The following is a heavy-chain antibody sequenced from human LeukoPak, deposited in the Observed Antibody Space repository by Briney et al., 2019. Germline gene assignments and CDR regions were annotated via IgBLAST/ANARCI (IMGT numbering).Heavy chain of an antibody. CDR1: GGSISSYY. CDR3: ASSAQIRTTVTLDY. J-gene: IGHJ4*02. V-gene: IGHV4-34*01. Sequence: SETLSLTCTVSGGSISSYYWSWIRQPPGKGLEWIGEINHSGSTNYNPSLKSRVTISVDTSKNQFSLKLSSVTAADTAVYYCASSAQIRTTVTLDYWGQGTLVTVSS. D-gene: IGHD4-17*01. CDR2: INHSGST.